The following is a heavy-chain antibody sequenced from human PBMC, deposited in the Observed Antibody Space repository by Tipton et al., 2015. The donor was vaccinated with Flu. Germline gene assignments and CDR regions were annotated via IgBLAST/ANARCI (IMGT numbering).Heavy chain of an antibody. Sequence: GSLRLSCEASGFTFSSYDMYWVRQATGEGLQWVSGIDSAGDTYYLDSVKGRFTISRDNAKNSLYLQMNSLRAGDTAVYFCARGPLPDSNWYNGMDVWGQGTTVTVSS. CDR3: ARGPLPDSNWYNGMDV. V-gene: IGHV3-13*01. CDR2: IDSAGDT. CDR1: GFTFSSYD. D-gene: IGHD6-13*01. J-gene: IGHJ6*02.